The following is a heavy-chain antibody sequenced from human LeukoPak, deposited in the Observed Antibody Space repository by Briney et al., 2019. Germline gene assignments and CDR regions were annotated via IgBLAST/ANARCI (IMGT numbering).Heavy chain of an antibody. CDR2: IIPILGIA. J-gene: IGHJ5*02. CDR1: GGTCSSYA. Sequence: SVKVSCKASGGTCSSYAISWVRQAPGQGLEWMGRIIPILGIANYAQKFQGRVTITADKSTSTAYMELSSLRSEDTAVYYCARGQWLVPSGNWFDPWGQGTLVTVSS. CDR3: ARGQWLVPSGNWFDP. V-gene: IGHV1-69*04. D-gene: IGHD6-19*01.